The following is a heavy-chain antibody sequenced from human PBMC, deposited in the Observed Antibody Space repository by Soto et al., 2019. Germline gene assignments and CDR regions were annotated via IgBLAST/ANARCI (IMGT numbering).Heavy chain of an antibody. CDR3: ARDSSGAHDFDI. D-gene: IGHD6-19*01. J-gene: IGHJ3*02. V-gene: IGHV1-69*01. CDR1: GGTFSSYA. CDR2: IIPIFGTA. Sequence: QVQLVQSGAEVEKPGSSVKVSCKASGGTFSSYAISWVRQAPGQGLEWMGGIIPIFGTANYAQKFQGRVTIPADDSTSTAYMELSSLRSEDTAVYYCARDSSGAHDFDIWGQGTMVTVSS.